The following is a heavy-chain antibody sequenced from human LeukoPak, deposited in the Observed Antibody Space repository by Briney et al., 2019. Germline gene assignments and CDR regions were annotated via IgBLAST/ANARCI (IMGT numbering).Heavy chain of an antibody. CDR2: IYHSGST. CDR1: GGSISSSNW. Sequence: PSGTLSLTCAVSGGSISSSNWWSWVRQPPGKGLEWIGEIYHSGSTNYNPSLKSRVTISVDKSKNQFSLKLSSVTAADTAVYYCARAEENIVATEEYYFDYWGQGTLVTVSS. D-gene: IGHD5-12*01. CDR3: ARAEENIVATEEYYFDY. V-gene: IGHV4-4*02. J-gene: IGHJ4*02.